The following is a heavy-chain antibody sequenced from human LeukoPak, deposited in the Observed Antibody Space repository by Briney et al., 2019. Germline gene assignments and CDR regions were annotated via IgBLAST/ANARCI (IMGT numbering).Heavy chain of an antibody. V-gene: IGHV3-11*01. Sequence: GGPLRLSCAASGFTFSDYYMSWIRQAPGKGLEWVSYISSSGSTIYYADSVKGRFTISRDNAKNSLYLQMNSLRAEDTAVYYCARDGGVIINSYGRPGDSYWGQGTLVTVSS. D-gene: IGHD5-18*01. J-gene: IGHJ4*02. CDR3: ARDGGVIINSYGRPGDSY. CDR2: ISSSGSTI. CDR1: GFTFSDYY.